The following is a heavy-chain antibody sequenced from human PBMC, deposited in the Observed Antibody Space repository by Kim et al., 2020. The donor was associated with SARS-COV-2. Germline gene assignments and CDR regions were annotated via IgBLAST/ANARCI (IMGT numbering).Heavy chain of an antibody. CDR3: SRNYDTSAYSVDH. CDR1: GYSFSNYW. Sequence: GESLKISCKGFGYSFSNYWITWVRQMPGKGLEWMGRIALSDSYTNYSPSFQGHVTISVDKSISAAYLQWSSLKASDTAMYDCSRNYDTSAYSVDHCGQGT. V-gene: IGHV5-10-1*01. CDR2: IALSDSYT. D-gene: IGHD3-22*01. J-gene: IGHJ4*02.